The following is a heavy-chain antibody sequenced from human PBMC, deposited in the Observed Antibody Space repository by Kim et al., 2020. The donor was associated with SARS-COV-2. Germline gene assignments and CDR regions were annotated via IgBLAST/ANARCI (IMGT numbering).Heavy chain of an antibody. Sequence: ASVKVSCKASGYTFTSYDINWVRQAIGQGLEWMGWMNPNSGNTGYAQKFQGRVTMTRNTSISTAYMELSSLRSEDTAVYYCARLGISSGYSGFDVWGQGTTVTVSS. V-gene: IGHV1-8*01. CDR2: MNPNSGNT. CDR1: GYTFTSYD. CDR3: ARLGISSGYSGFDV. D-gene: IGHD5-12*01. J-gene: IGHJ6*02.